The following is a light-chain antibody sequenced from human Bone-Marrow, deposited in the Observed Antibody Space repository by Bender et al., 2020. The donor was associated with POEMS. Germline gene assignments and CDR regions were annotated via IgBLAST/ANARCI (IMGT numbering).Light chain of an antibody. CDR3: QSYDNSLGGWV. CDR1: SSDFGSYDL. CDR2: DVL. Sequence: QSALTQPASVSGSPGQSITISCTGTSSDFGSYDLVSWYQQHPGKAPKLMIYDVLNRPSGVSNRFSASKSGNTASLAITGLQAEDEGDYYCQSYDNSLGGWVFGGGTKLTVL. J-gene: IGLJ3*02. V-gene: IGLV2-14*02.